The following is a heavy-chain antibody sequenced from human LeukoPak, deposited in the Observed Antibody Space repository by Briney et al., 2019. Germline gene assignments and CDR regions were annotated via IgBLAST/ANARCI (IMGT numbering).Heavy chain of an antibody. V-gene: IGHV3-7*01. CDR2: IKQDGREK. CDR1: GFTFSSYW. CDR3: AREAGRELLWFGELSPNQRNNWFDP. D-gene: IGHD3-10*01. J-gene: IGHJ5*02. Sequence: PGGSLRLSCAASGFTFSSYWMSWVRRAPGKGLVWVANIKQDGREKYYLDSVKGRFTISRDNAKNSLYLQMNSLRAEDTAVYYCAREAGRELLWFGELSPNQRNNWFDPWGQGTLVTVSS.